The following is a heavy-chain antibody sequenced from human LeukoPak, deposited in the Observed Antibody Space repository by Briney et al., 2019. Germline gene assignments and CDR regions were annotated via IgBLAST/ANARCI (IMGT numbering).Heavy chain of an antibody. Sequence: ASVKVSCKASGGTFSSYAISWVRQAPGQGLEWMGGIIPIFGTANYAQKFQGRVTITTDESTSTAYMELSSLRPEDTAVYYCAIDNYDFWSGYTNWGQGTLVTVSS. D-gene: IGHD3-3*01. J-gene: IGHJ4*02. V-gene: IGHV1-69*05. CDR2: IIPIFGTA. CDR3: AIDNYDFWSGYTN. CDR1: GGTFSSYA.